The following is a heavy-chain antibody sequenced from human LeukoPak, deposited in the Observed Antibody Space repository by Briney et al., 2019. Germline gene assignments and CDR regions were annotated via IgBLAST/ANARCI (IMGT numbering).Heavy chain of an antibody. V-gene: IGHV1-2*02. CDR2: INPNSGGT. Sequence: GASVKVSCTASGYTFTGYYMHWVRQAPGQGLEWMGWINPNSGGTNYAQKFQGRVTMTRDTSISTAYMELSRLRSDDTAVYYCARLQGSGYYSDDAFDIWGQGTMVTVSS. CDR3: ARLQGSGYYSDDAFDI. CDR1: GYTFTGYY. J-gene: IGHJ3*02. D-gene: IGHD3-22*01.